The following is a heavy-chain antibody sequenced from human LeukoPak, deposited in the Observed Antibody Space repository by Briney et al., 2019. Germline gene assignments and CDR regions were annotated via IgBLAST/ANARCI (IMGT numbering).Heavy chain of an antibody. D-gene: IGHD3-9*01. V-gene: IGHV4-59*01. CDR1: GDSISIYY. CDR2: IYYSGST. J-gene: IGHJ3*02. Sequence: SETLSLTCSVSGDSISIYYWSWIRQPPGKGLEWIGYIYYSGSTNYNPSLKSRVTISVDTSKNQFSLKLSSVTAADTAVYYCARSVRYFDWLQNPHDAFDIWGQGTMVTVSS. CDR3: ARSVRYFDWLQNPHDAFDI.